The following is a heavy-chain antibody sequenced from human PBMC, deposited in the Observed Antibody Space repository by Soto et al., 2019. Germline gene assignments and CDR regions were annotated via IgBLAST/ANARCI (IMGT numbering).Heavy chain of an antibody. J-gene: IGHJ5*02. CDR1: GFSLSTSGVG. D-gene: IGHD6-13*01. CDR3: ARTGYLNWFDP. V-gene: IGHV2-5*02. Sequence: QITLKESGPTLVKPTQTLTLTCTFSGFSLSTSGVGVGWIRQPPGKALEWLALIYWDDDKRYSPSLKSRLTITKDTSKNPVVLTMTNMDPVDTATYNCARTGYLNWFDPWGQGTLVTVSS. CDR2: IYWDDDK.